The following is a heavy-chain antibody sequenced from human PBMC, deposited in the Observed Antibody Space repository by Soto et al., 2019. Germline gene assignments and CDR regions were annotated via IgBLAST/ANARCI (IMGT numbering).Heavy chain of an antibody. D-gene: IGHD3-10*02. J-gene: IGHJ3*02. CDR1: GFTFSSHW. Sequence: EVQVVESGGDLVQPGGSLRLSCVGSGFTFSSHWMHWVRQAPGKGLVWVAHNTHDGSSATYADSVKGRFTISRDNAKNTLYLQMNTLRFEDTAVYYCADLFAGFDIWGQGTMVTVSS. CDR2: NTHDGSSA. CDR3: ADLFAGFDI. V-gene: IGHV3-74*01.